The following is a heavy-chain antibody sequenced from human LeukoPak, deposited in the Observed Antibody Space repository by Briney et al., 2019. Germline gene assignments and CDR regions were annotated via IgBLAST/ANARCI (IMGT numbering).Heavy chain of an antibody. CDR2: IRYDGSNK. J-gene: IGHJ6*03. D-gene: IGHD3-10*01. V-gene: IGHV3-30*02. CDR3: AKDSGLVYYYMDV. CDR1: GFTFSSYG. Sequence: GGSLRLSCAVSGFTFSSYGMHWVRQAPGKGLEWVAFIRYDGSNKYYADSVKGRFTISRDNSKNTLYLQMNSLRAEDTAVYYCAKDSGLVYYYMDVWGKGTTVTVSS.